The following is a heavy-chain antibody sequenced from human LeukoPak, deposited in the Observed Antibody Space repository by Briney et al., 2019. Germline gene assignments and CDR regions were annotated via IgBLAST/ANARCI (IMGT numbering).Heavy chain of an antibody. D-gene: IGHD3-10*01. J-gene: IGHJ4*02. CDR1: GYTFTSYG. Sequence: GASVNVSCKASGYTFTSYGISWVRQAPGQGLEWMGWISAYNGNTNYAQKLQGRVTMTTDTSTSTAYMELRSLRSDDTAVYYCARVEKGYYGSGSYDFWGQGTLVTVSS. CDR2: ISAYNGNT. CDR3: ARVEKGYYGSGSYDF. V-gene: IGHV1-18*01.